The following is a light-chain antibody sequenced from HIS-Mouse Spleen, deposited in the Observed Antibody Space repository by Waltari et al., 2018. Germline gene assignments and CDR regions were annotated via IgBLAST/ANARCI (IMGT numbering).Light chain of an antibody. CDR1: SSDVGGYNY. J-gene: IGLJ2*01. Sequence: QSALTQPASVPGSPGPSITISCTGTSSDVGGYNYVSWYQQHPGKAPKLMIYDVRNRPSGVSNRFSSSKSGNTASLTISGLQAEDEADYYCSSYTSSSFNVVFGGGTKLTVL. CDR2: DVR. CDR3: SSYTSSSFNVV. V-gene: IGLV2-14*03.